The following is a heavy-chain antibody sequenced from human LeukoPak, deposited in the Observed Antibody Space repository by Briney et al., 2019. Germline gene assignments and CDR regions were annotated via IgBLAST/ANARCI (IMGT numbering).Heavy chain of an antibody. CDR1: GYTFTSYG. CDR2: INPNSGGT. J-gene: IGHJ4*02. Sequence: GASVKVSCKASGYTFTSYGISWVRQAPGQGLEWMGWINPNSGGTNYAQKFQGRVTMTRDTSISTAYMELSRLRSDDTAVYYCARRIAAAGFANFDYWGQGTLVTVSS. D-gene: IGHD6-13*01. V-gene: IGHV1-2*02. CDR3: ARRIAAAGFANFDY.